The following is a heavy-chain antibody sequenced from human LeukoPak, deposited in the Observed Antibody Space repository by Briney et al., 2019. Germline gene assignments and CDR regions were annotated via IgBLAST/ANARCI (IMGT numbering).Heavy chain of an antibody. J-gene: IGHJ4*02. CDR2: INHSGST. V-gene: IGHV4-34*01. CDR1: GGSFSGYY. D-gene: IGHD3-22*01. CDR3: ARGFKYPRYYDSSGYLGY. Sequence: SETLSLTCAVYGGSFSGYYWSWIRQPPGKGPEWIGEINHSGSTNYNPSLKSRVTISVDTSKNQFSLKLSSVTAADTAVYYCARGFKYPRYYDSSGYLGYWGQGTLVTVPS.